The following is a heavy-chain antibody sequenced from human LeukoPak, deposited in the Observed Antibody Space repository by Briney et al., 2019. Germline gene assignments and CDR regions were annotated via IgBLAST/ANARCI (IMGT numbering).Heavy chain of an antibody. D-gene: IGHD3-3*01. V-gene: IGHV5-51*01. CDR1: GYSFTSYW. Sequence: GESLKISCKGSGYSFTSYWIGWVRQMPGKGLEWMGIIYPGDSDTRYSPSFQGQVTISADKSISTAYLQWSSLKASDTAMYYCARHGKRRFLELTNWFDPWGQGTLVTVSS. CDR3: ARHGKRRFLELTNWFDP. CDR2: IYPGDSDT. J-gene: IGHJ5*02.